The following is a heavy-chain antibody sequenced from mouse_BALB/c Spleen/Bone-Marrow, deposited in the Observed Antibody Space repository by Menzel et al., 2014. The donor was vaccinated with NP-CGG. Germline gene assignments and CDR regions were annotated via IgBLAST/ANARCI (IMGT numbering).Heavy chain of an antibody. CDR1: GYAFTSYN. CDR2: IDPYTCGT. D-gene: IGHD3-1*01. V-gene: IGHV1S135*01. Sequence: VQLQQSGPELVKPGASVKVSCKASGYAFTSYNMYWVKQSHGKSLEWIGYIDPYTCGTFYNQKFKGKATLTVDKSSSTAYMHHNSLTSEDSAVYYCARNLGYGYFDYWGQGTTLTVSS. CDR3: ARNLGYGYFDY. J-gene: IGHJ2*01.